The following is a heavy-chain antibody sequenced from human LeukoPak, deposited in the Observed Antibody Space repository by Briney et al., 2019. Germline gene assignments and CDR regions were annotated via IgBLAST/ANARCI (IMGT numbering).Heavy chain of an antibody. CDR3: AKDGKRFLEWLLYQYYFDY. Sequence: GGSLRLSCEGSAFIFSGHWMNWVRQTPGKGLEWVASIKEDGSERQYVDSVKGRFSISRDNTKGSLFLQLNSLRAEDTAVYYCAKDGKRFLEWLLYQYYFDYWGQGTLVTVSS. CDR1: AFIFSGHW. V-gene: IGHV3-7*03. CDR2: IKEDGSER. J-gene: IGHJ4*02. D-gene: IGHD3-3*01.